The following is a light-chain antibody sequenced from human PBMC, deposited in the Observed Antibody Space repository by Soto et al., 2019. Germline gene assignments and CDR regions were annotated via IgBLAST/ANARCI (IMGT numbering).Light chain of an antibody. Sequence: DIPMTQSPSTLPAYVGDRVTITRRASQTISSWLAWYQQKPGRAPKLLIYDASNLEAGVPSRFRGSGSGTDFTFTIRRLKPEDIATDYCQHYENLPTFGQGTRLEIK. J-gene: IGKJ5*01. CDR1: QTISSW. CDR2: DAS. V-gene: IGKV1-33*01. CDR3: QHYENLPT.